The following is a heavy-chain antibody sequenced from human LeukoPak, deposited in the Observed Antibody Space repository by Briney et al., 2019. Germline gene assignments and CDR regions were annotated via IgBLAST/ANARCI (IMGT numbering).Heavy chain of an antibody. V-gene: IGHV6-1*01. CDR3: AIGRGVIRGHYYYYGMDV. CDR1: GDSVSSNSAA. CDR2: TYYRSEWYN. D-gene: IGHD3-10*01. J-gene: IGHJ6*02. Sequence: SQTLSLTCAISGDSVSSNSAAWNWIRQSPSRGLEWLGRTYYRSEWYNDYAVSVKSRITIDSDTSKNQFSLQLNSVTPEDTAVYYCAIGRGVIRGHYYYYGMDVWGQGTTVTVSS.